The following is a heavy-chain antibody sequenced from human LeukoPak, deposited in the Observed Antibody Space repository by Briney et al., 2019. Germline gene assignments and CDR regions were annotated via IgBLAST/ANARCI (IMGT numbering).Heavy chain of an antibody. D-gene: IGHD3-10*01. J-gene: IGHJ5*02. CDR1: GGSVSSGSYY. CDR2: IYYSGST. V-gene: IGHV4-61*01. Sequence: SETLSLTCAVSGGSVSSGSYYWSWIRQPPGKGLVWIGYIYYSGSTNYNPSLKSRVTISVDTSKNQFSLKLSSVTAADTAVYYCARQSPGYYYGSGSYNWFDPWGQGTLVTVSS. CDR3: ARQSPGYYYGSGSYNWFDP.